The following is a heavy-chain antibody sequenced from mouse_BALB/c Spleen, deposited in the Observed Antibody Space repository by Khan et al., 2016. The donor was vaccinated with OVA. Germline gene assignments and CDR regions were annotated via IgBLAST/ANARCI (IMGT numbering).Heavy chain of an antibody. V-gene: IGHV1-77*01. J-gene: IGHJ4*01. CDR3: AKIFYGNSYAMDY. CDR1: GYTFTDYD. Sequence: VQLQESGPELVKPGASVKMSCKTSGYTFTDYDIRWVKQRTGQGLEWIGEIYPGSGSTYYNEKFKGKATLTADKSSNTAYMQLSSLTSDDSAVYFCAKIFYGNSYAMDYWGQGTAVTVSS. D-gene: IGHD2-1*01. CDR2: IYPGSGST.